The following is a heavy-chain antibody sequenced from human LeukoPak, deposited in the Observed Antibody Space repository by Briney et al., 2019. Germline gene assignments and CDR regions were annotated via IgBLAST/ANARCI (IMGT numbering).Heavy chain of an antibody. CDR3: AKAALGRAARPQLGDWFDP. D-gene: IGHD6-6*01. Sequence: GGSLRLSCAASGFTFDDYAMHWVRQAPGKGLEWVSGISWNSGSIGYADSVKGRFTISRDNAKNSLYLQMNSLRAEDTALYYCAKAALGRAARPQLGDWFDPWGQGTLVTVSS. CDR1: GFTFDDYA. CDR2: ISWNSGSI. V-gene: IGHV3-9*01. J-gene: IGHJ5*02.